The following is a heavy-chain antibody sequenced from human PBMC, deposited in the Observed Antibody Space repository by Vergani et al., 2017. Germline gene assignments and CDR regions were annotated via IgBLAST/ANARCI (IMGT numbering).Heavy chain of an antibody. Sequence: QVQLQESGPGLVKPSETLSLTCAVYGGSFSGYYWSWIRQPPGKGLEWIGEINHSGSTNYNPSLKSRVTISVDTSKNQFSLKLSSVTAADTAVYYCARGGGYCTNGVCLYYFDYWGQGTLVTVSS. V-gene: IGHV4-34*01. CDR3: ARGGGYCTNGVCLYYFDY. CDR2: INHSGST. CDR1: GGSFSGYY. D-gene: IGHD2-8*01. J-gene: IGHJ4*02.